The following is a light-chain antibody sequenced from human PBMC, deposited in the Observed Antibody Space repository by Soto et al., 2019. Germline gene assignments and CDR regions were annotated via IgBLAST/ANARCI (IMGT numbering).Light chain of an antibody. Sequence: QSDLTQPPSASGSPGQSVTISCTGTSRDVGAYNYVSWYQHHPDKAPKLLIYDVSKRPSGVPDRFSGSKSGNTASLTVSGLQTEDEADYYCSSYAGRETFAVFGGGTQLTVL. J-gene: IGLJ7*01. CDR2: DVS. CDR3: SSYAGRETFAV. V-gene: IGLV2-8*01. CDR1: SRDVGAYNY.